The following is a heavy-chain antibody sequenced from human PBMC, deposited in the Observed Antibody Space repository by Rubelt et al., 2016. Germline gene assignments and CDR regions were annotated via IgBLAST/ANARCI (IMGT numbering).Heavy chain of an antibody. V-gene: IGHV1-18*01. J-gene: IGHJ4*02. CDR3: ARDLPPFRRYNWNFPLDY. D-gene: IGHD1-1*01. CDR1: GYTFTSYG. Sequence: QVQLVQSGAEVKKPGASVKVSCKASGYTFTSYGISWVRQAPGQGLEWMGWISAYNGNTNYAQKRQGRVTRTTDTSTSTAYMELRGLRADDRAVYYCARDLPPFRRYNWNFPLDYWGQGTLVTVSS. CDR2: ISAYNGNT.